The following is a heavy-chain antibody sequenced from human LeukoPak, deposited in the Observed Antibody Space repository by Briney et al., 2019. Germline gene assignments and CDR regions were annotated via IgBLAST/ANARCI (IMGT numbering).Heavy chain of an antibody. CDR3: ARGTYGSSAYYGTLNY. D-gene: IGHD3-22*01. V-gene: IGHV1-46*01. Sequence: ASVKVSCKASGGTFSSYAISWVRQAPGQGLEWMGIINPSGGSTSYAQKFQGRVTMTRDTSTSTVYMELSSLRSEDTAVYYCARGTYGSSAYYGTLNYWGQGTLVTVSS. CDR1: GGTFSSYA. J-gene: IGHJ4*02. CDR2: INPSGGST.